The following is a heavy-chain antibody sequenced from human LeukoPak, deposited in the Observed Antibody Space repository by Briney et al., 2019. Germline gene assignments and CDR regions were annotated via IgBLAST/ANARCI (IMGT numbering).Heavy chain of an antibody. J-gene: IGHJ4*02. CDR3: ASAPGPARPWDY. CDR1: GGSISSSY. Sequence: SETLSLTCTLPGGSISSSYWNWIRQSPGRGLEWIGYIYYTGSTNYNPSLKSRVTISLDTSKNQFSLRLSSVTAADTAVYYCASAPGPARPWDYWGQGTLVTVSS. V-gene: IGHV4-59*01. D-gene: IGHD6-6*01. CDR2: IYYTGST.